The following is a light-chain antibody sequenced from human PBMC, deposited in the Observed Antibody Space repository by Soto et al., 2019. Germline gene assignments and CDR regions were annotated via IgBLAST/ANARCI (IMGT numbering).Light chain of an antibody. CDR2: DVS. Sequence: QSALTQPPSASGSLGQSVTISCTGTRSDVGNYNYVSWYQQHPGKAPKLLIYDVSRRPSGVPDRFSASKSGNTASLTVSGLQAEDEADYYCSSYAGGNNFVFGTGTKLTVL. CDR1: RSDVGNYNY. CDR3: SSYAGGNNFV. V-gene: IGLV2-8*01. J-gene: IGLJ1*01.